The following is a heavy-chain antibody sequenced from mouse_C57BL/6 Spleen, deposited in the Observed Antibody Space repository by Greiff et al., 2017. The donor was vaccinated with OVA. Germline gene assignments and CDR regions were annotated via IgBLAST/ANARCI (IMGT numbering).Heavy chain of an antibody. CDR3: TREPDYGAMDY. D-gene: IGHD1-1*01. V-gene: IGHV5-9-1*02. CDR1: GFTFSSYA. J-gene: IGHJ4*01. Sequence: EVQRVESGEGLVKPGGSLKLSCAASGFTFSSYAMSWVRQTPEKRLEWVAYISSGGDYIYYADTVKGRFTISRDNARNTLYLQMSSLKSEDTAMYYCTREPDYGAMDYWGQGTSVTVSS. CDR2: ISSGGDYI.